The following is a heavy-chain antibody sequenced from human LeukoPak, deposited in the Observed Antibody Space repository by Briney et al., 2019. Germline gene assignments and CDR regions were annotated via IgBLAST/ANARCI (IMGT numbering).Heavy chain of an antibody. CDR1: GFTVSSNY. V-gene: IGHV3-66*01. J-gene: IGHJ4*02. CDR2: IYSGGST. CDR3: ARDQLSSGYYRFDY. Sequence: GGSLRLSCAASGFTVSSNYMSWVRQAPGKGLEWVSVIYSGGSTYYADSVKGRFTISRDNAKNSLYLQMNSLRAEDTALYYCARDQLSSGYYRFDYWGQGTLVTVSS. D-gene: IGHD3-22*01.